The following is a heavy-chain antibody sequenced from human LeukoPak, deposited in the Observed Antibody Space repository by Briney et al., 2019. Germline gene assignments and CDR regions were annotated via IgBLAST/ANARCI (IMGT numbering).Heavy chain of an antibody. CDR1: GFNFDDYA. CDR3: VKDVSIRVAATFDY. V-gene: IGHV3-9*01. J-gene: IGHJ4*02. Sequence: PGGSLRLSCAASGFNFDDYAMHWVRQAPGKGLEWVSGISWNNGIIDYADSVKGRFTISRDDAKNSLYLQMNSLRPEDTALYYCVKDVSIRVAATFDYWGQGTLVTVSS. D-gene: IGHD6-19*01. CDR2: ISWNNGII.